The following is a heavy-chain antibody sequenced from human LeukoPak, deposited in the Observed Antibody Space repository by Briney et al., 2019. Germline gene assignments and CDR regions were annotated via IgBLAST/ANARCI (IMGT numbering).Heavy chain of an antibody. CDR3: ARSPAGIAVAGTLGYYFDY. V-gene: IGHV4-34*01. Sequence: SETLSLTCAVYGGSFSGYYWSWIRQPPGKGLEWIGEINHSGSTNYNPSLKSRVTISVDTSRNQFSLKLSSVTAADTAVYYCARSPAGIAVAGTLGYYFDYWGQGTLVTV. D-gene: IGHD6-19*01. CDR1: GGSFSGYY. CDR2: INHSGST. J-gene: IGHJ4*02.